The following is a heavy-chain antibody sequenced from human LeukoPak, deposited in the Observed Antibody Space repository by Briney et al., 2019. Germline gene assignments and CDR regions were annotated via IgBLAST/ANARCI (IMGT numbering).Heavy chain of an antibody. D-gene: IGHD4-23*01. CDR2: IYYSGST. CDR1: GGSISNYY. Sequence: SETLSLTCTVSGGSISNYYWSWIRQPPGKGLEWIGYIYYSGSTNYNPSLKSRVTISVDTSKNQFSLKLSSVTAADTAVYYCARHDYGGNSFDYWGQGTLVTVSS. J-gene: IGHJ4*02. V-gene: IGHV4-59*08. CDR3: ARHDYGGNSFDY.